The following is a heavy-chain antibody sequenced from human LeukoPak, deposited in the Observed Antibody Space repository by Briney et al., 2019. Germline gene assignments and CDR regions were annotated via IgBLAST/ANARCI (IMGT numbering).Heavy chain of an antibody. CDR1: GFTFSSYE. Sequence: GGSLRLSCAASGFTFSSYEMNWVRQAPGKGLEWVSYISSSGSTIYYADSVKGRFTISRDNAKNSPYLQMNSLRAEDTAVYYCARGVKRITMIVVVSRFDPWGQGTLVTVSS. D-gene: IGHD3-22*01. V-gene: IGHV3-48*03. CDR2: ISSSGSTI. J-gene: IGHJ5*02. CDR3: ARGVKRITMIVVVSRFDP.